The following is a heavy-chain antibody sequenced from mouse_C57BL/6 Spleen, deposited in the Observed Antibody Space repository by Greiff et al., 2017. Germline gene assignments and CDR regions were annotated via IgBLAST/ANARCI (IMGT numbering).Heavy chain of an antibody. V-gene: IGHV1-72*01. CDR1: GYTFTSYW. D-gene: IGHD3-1*01. J-gene: IGHJ3*01. Sequence: QVQLQQPGAELVKPGASVKLSCKASGYTFTSYWMHWVKQRPGRGLEWIGRIDPNSGGTKYNEKFKSKVTLTVDKPSSTAYMQLISLTSEDSAVYYCARLGRNSPFAYWGQGTLVTVSA. CDR2: IDPNSGGT. CDR3: ARLGRNSPFAY.